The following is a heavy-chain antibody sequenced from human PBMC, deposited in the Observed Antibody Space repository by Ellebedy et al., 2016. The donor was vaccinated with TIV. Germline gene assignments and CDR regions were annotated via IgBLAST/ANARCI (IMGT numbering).Heavy chain of an antibody. Sequence: GESLKISCKGSGYSFTSYWIGWVRQMPGKGLEWMGIIYPGYSDTRYSPSFQGQVTISADKSISTAYLQWSSLKASDTAMYYCARHVGRRGYSGYDWNYYYGMDVWGQGTTVTVSS. J-gene: IGHJ6*02. CDR3: ARHVGRRGYSGYDWNYYYGMDV. V-gene: IGHV5-51*01. CDR1: GYSFTSYW. CDR2: IYPGYSDT. D-gene: IGHD5-12*01.